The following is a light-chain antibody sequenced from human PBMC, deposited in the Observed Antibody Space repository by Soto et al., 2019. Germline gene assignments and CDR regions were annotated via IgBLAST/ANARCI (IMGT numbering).Light chain of an antibody. CDR2: GAS. V-gene: IGKV3D-15*01. J-gene: IGKJ5*01. CDR1: QSVSKN. CDR3: QQYKNWPL. Sequence: EILLTQSPATLSLSPGERATLSCRASQSVSKNYLAWYQQKPGHAPSLLIYGASNRATGIPVRLSGSGFGTEFTLTISSLQSEDFAVYYCQQYKNWPLFGQGTRLEIK.